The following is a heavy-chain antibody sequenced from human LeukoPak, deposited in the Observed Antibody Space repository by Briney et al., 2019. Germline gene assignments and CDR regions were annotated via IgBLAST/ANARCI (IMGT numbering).Heavy chain of an antibody. D-gene: IGHD2-2*01. CDR2: IYYSGST. Sequence: PSETLSLTCTVSGGSISSYYWSWIRQPPGKGLEWIGYIYYSGSTNYNPSLKSRVTISVDTSKNQFSLKLSSVTAADTAVYYCARDCSSTSCYRDAFDIWGQGTKVTVSS. CDR1: GGSISSYY. CDR3: ARDCSSTSCYRDAFDI. J-gene: IGHJ3*02. V-gene: IGHV4-59*01.